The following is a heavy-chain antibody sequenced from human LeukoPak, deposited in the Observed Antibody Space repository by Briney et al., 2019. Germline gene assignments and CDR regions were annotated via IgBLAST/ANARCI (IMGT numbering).Heavy chain of an antibody. V-gene: IGHV4-34*07. D-gene: IGHD6-13*01. Sequence: PSETLSLTCAVYGGSFSGYYWSWIRQPPGKGLEWIGEINHSGSTNYNPSLKSRVTISVDTSKNQFSLKLSSVTAADTAVYYCAGLYSSSWYNYYYYGMDVWGQGTTVTVSS. CDR1: GGSFSGYY. CDR2: INHSGST. CDR3: AGLYSSSWYNYYYYGMDV. J-gene: IGHJ6*02.